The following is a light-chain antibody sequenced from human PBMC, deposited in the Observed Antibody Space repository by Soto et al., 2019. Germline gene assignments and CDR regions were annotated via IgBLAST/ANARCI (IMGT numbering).Light chain of an antibody. CDR1: QNVSNW. V-gene: IGKV1-5*03. CDR3: QQYSKEST. J-gene: IGKJ2*01. Sequence: DVEMTQSPSTLPTSIGDRVTINCRASQNVSNWLAWYQQKPGKAPKLLIYKASRLESGVPSRFSASGSGTDFTLTINRLQSDDFATYCCQQYSKESTFGQGTKLEIK. CDR2: KAS.